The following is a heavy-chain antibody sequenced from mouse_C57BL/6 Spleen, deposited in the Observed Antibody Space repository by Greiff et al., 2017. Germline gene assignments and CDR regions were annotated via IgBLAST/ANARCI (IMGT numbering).Heavy chain of an antibody. Sequence: VQLKQSGPELVKPGASVKLSCKASGYTFTSYDINWVKQRPGQGLEWIGWIYPRDGSTKYNEKFKGKATLTVDTSSSTAYMELHSLTSEDSAVYFCARGGYYGYDAWFAYWGQGTLVTVSA. CDR2: IYPRDGST. J-gene: IGHJ3*01. CDR3: ARGGYYGYDAWFAY. D-gene: IGHD2-2*01. CDR1: GYTFTSYD. V-gene: IGHV1-85*01.